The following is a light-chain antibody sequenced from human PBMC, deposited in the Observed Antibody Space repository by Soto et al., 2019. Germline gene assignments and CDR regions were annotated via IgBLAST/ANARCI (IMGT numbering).Light chain of an antibody. Sequence: DIQLTQSPSTLSASVGDRVTITCRASQSISSWLAWYQQRPGRAPKLLIFDASTLASGIPSRFSGSGSGTEFTLTISSLQTDDFSTYYCQQYHSYWTFGQGTKVDIK. CDR3: QQYHSYWT. J-gene: IGKJ1*01. V-gene: IGKV1-5*01. CDR2: DAS. CDR1: QSISSW.